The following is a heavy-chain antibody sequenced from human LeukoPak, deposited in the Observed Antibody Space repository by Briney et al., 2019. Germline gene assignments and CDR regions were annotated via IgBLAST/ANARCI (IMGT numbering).Heavy chain of an antibody. CDR3: ARDASNWYYFDY. J-gene: IGHJ4*02. Sequence: PGGSLRLSCAASGFTFINYSMHWVRQAPGKGLVWVSRIKSDGITTNYADSVNGRFTISRDNAKNTLYLQVNSLRAEDTAVYYCARDASNWYYFDYWGQGALVTVSS. V-gene: IGHV3-74*01. D-gene: IGHD6-13*01. CDR1: GFTFINYS. CDR2: IKSDGITT.